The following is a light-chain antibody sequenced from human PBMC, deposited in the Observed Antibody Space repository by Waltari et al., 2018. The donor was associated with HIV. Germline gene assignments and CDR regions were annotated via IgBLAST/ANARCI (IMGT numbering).Light chain of an antibody. Sequence: QAVLTQPSSLSASPGASASLHCTLRSDINVGSYRISWYKQKPGSPPQYLLRYKSDSDKQQASGVPSRFSGSKDVSANAGILLISGLQSEDEADYYCMIWHNTAYWVFGGGTKLTVL. V-gene: IGLV5-45*02. CDR3: MIWHNTAYWV. CDR2: YKSDSDK. J-gene: IGLJ3*02. CDR1: SDINVGSYR.